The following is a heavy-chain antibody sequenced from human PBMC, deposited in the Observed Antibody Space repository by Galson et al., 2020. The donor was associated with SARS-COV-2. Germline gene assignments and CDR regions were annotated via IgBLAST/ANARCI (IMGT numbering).Heavy chain of an antibody. J-gene: IGHJ6*03. Sequence: ASVKVSCTVSGYSLTELPMHWVRQAPGKGLEWMGGFDPEDGETIYAQRFQGRVTMTEDTSTDTAYMELSSLRSEDTAVYYCTTYSYDSSGHYYYYYMDVWGKGTTGTVSS. CDR2: FDPEDGET. D-gene: IGHD3-22*01. CDR3: TTYSYDSSGHYYYYYMDV. V-gene: IGHV1-24*01. CDR1: GYSLTELP.